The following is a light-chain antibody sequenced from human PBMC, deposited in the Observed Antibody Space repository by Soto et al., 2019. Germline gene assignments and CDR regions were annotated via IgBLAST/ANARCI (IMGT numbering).Light chain of an antibody. Sequence: QSVLTQPPSASGSPGQSVTISCTGTSSDVGGYNYVSWYQQHPGKAPKLMIYEVSKRPSGVPDRFSGSKSDNTASLTVSGLQAEDEADYYCSSYAGSNNPFVFGTGTKVTVL. CDR1: SSDVGGYNY. CDR2: EVS. CDR3: SSYAGSNNPFV. V-gene: IGLV2-8*01. J-gene: IGLJ1*01.